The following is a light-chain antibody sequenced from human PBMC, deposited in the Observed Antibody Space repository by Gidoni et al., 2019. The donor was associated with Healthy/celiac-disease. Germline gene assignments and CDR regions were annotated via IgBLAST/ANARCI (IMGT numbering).Light chain of an antibody. CDR2: AAS. J-gene: IGKJ4*01. CDR1: HSISSY. V-gene: IGKV1-39*01. CDR3: QQSYSTPQA. Sequence: DIQLTQSPSSLSASVGDRVTLTCRASHSISSYLNWYQQKPGKAPKLLIYAASSLQRGVPSRFSGSGAATDFTLTISSLQPEDFATYYCQQSYSTPQAFGGGTKVEIK.